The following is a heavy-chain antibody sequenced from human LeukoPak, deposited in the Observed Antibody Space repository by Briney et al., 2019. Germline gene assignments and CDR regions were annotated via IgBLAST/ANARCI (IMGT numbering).Heavy chain of an antibody. Sequence: GSLRLSCAASGFTFSSYAMSWVRQAPGKGLEWVSAISGSGGSTYYADSVKGRFTISRDNSKNTLYLQMNSLRAEDTAVYYCAKAPVTSCRGAYCYPFDSWGQGTLVTVSS. CDR3: AKAPVTSCRGAYCYPFDS. CDR2: ISGSGGST. CDR1: GFTFSSYA. V-gene: IGHV3-23*01. J-gene: IGHJ4*02. D-gene: IGHD2-21*01.